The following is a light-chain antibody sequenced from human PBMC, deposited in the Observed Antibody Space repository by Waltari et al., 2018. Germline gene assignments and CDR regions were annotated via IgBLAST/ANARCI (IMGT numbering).Light chain of an antibody. Sequence: DIQLTHSPSFLSASVGDRVTITCRASQGISSYLAWYQQTPGKAPKLLTYAASTLQSGVPSRFSGSGSGTEFTLTISSLQPEDFATYYCQQLNSYPYTFGQGTKLEIK. CDR3: QQLNSYPYT. V-gene: IGKV1-9*01. J-gene: IGKJ2*01. CDR2: AAS. CDR1: QGISSY.